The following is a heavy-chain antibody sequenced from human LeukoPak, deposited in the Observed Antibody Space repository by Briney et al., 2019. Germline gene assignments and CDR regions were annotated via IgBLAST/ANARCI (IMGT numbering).Heavy chain of an antibody. CDR2: INHSGST. CDR3: ARHGTKLRYFDWLNWFDP. Sequence: SETLSLTCAVYGGSFSGYYWSWIRQPPGKGLEWIGEINHSGSTNYNPSLKSRVTISVGTSKNQFSLKLSSVTAADTAVYYCARHGTKLRYFDWLNWFDPWGQGTLVTVSS. J-gene: IGHJ5*02. V-gene: IGHV4-34*01. CDR1: GGSFSGYY. D-gene: IGHD3-9*01.